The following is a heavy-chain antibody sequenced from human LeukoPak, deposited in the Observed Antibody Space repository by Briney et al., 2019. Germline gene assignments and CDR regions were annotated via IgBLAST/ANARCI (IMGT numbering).Heavy chain of an antibody. CDR3: AREDTGVAFDI. D-gene: IGHD2-8*01. V-gene: IGHV3-48*03. CDR1: GFSFSTSE. Sequence: GGSLRLSCAASGFSFSTSEMNWVRQAPGEGMEWVSYISGSGIKHYADSVKGRFTISRDNAKNSLYLQMNSLRVEDTAVYYCAREDTGVAFDIWGQGTTVTV. J-gene: IGHJ3*02. CDR2: ISGSGIK.